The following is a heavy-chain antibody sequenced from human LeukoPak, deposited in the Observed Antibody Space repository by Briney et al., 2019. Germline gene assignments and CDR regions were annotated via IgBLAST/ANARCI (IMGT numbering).Heavy chain of an antibody. CDR3: AKFFDPSGGASGWTWTMDC. Sequence: GGSLRLSCAASGLTFSSYAMTWVRQTPGKGLEWAAAISGSGGTTYYADFAKGRFSISRDNSENTLYLQMYSLRAEDTAVYHCAKFFDPSGGASGWTWTMDCWGQGTLVIVSS. V-gene: IGHV3-23*01. D-gene: IGHD6-25*01. CDR2: ISGSGGTT. CDR1: GLTFSSYA. J-gene: IGHJ4*02.